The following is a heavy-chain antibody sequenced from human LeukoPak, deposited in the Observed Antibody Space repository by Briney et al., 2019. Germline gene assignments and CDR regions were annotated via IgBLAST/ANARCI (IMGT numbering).Heavy chain of an antibody. CDR2: IWYDGSNK. Sequence: GRSLRLSCAASGFTFSSYGMHWVRQAPGKGLEWVAVIWYDGSNKYYADSVKGRFTISRDNSKSTLYLQMNSLRAEDTAVYYCANPKVFWDFDYWGQGTLVTVSS. V-gene: IGHV3-33*06. D-gene: IGHD3-3*01. J-gene: IGHJ4*02. CDR3: ANPKVFWDFDY. CDR1: GFTFSSYG.